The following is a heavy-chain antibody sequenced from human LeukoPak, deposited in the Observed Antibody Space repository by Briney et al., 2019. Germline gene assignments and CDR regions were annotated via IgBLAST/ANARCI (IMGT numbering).Heavy chain of an antibody. J-gene: IGHJ4*02. CDR1: GYTFTNYD. CDR2: MNPNSGNT. CDR3: AREGFDY. Sequence: GASVKVSCKASGYTFTNYDINWVRQATGQGLEWMGYMNPNSGNTGYAQKFQGRVTITKSTSISTAYMELTSLRSEDTAVYYCAREGFDYWGQGTLVTVSS. V-gene: IGHV1-8*03.